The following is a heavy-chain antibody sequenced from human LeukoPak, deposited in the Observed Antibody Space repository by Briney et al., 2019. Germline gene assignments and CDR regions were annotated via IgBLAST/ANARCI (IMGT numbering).Heavy chain of an antibody. CDR3: ARDGIAMVRGVTNTDAFDI. J-gene: IGHJ3*02. CDR2: ISYDGSNK. V-gene: IGHV3-30-3*01. CDR1: GFTFSSYA. Sequence: GGSLRLSCAASGFTFSSYAMHWVRQAPGKGLEWVAVISYDGSNKYYADSVKGRFTISRDNPKNTLYLQMNSLRAEDTAVYYCARDGIAMVRGVTNTDAFDIWGQGTMVTVSS. D-gene: IGHD3-10*01.